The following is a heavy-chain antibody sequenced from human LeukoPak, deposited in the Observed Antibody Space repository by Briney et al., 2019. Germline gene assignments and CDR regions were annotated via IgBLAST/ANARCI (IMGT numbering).Heavy chain of an antibody. CDR1: GGTFSSYT. D-gene: IGHD2-2*02. CDR2: IIPILGIA. CDR3: ARDGVVPAAIDPYYFDY. Sequence: GASVKVSXKASGGTFSSYTISWVRQAPGQGLEWMGRIIPILGIANYAQKFQGRVTITADKSTSTAYMELSSLRSEDTAVYYCARDGVVPAAIDPYYFDYWGQGTLVTVSS. V-gene: IGHV1-69*04. J-gene: IGHJ4*02.